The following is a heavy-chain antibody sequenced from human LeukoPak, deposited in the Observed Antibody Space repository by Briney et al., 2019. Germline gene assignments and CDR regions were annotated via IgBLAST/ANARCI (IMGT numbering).Heavy chain of an antibody. Sequence: PSETLSLTCTVSGGSISSSSYYWGWIRQPPGKGLEWIGEINHSGTTNYNPSLRSRLTISVDTSKNQFSLKLNSVTAADTAVYYCARPGGHYGSGSSFFDLWGQGTLVTVSS. CDR3: ARPGGHYGSGSSFFDL. D-gene: IGHD3-10*01. V-gene: IGHV4-39*07. J-gene: IGHJ5*02. CDR2: INHSGTT. CDR1: GGSISSSSYY.